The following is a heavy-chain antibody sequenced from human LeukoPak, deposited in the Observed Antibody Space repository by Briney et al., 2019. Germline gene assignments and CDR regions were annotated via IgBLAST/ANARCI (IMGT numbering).Heavy chain of an antibody. CDR2: IYYSGST. CDR3: ARAQQLPYYGMDV. D-gene: IGHD6-13*01. CDR1: GGSISSYY. Sequence: NASETLSLTCTVSGGSISSYYWSWIRQPPGKGLEWIWYIYYSGSTNYNPSLKSRVTISVDTSKNQFSLKLSSVTAADTAVYYCARAQQLPYYGMDVWGQGTTVTVSS. V-gene: IGHV4-59*01. J-gene: IGHJ6*02.